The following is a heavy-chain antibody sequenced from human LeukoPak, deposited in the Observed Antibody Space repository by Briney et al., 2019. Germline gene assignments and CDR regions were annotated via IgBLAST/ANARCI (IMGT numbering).Heavy chain of an antibody. Sequence: PGGSLRLSCAASGFTFGSYAMYWVRQAPGKGLEWVSGISGSGGSTFYADSVKGRFTTSRDNSESTVYLQMNSLRADDTAVYYCAKTTAGYSSGRYPGWPVDYWGQGTLVTVSS. CDR1: GFTFGSYA. V-gene: IGHV3-23*01. CDR3: AKTTAGYSSGRYPGWPVDY. J-gene: IGHJ4*02. D-gene: IGHD6-19*01. CDR2: ISGSGGST.